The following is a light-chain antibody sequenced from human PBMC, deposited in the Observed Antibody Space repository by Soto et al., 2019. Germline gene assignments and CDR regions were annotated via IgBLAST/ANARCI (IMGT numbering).Light chain of an antibody. Sequence: QSVLAQPASVSGSPGQSITISCTGTSSDFGGYNYVPWYQQHPGKAPKLMIYDVSNRPSGVSNRFSGSKSGNTASLTISGLQAEDEADYYCSSYTSSSTRCVFGTGTKVTVL. J-gene: IGLJ1*01. CDR2: DVS. CDR3: SSYTSSSTRCV. V-gene: IGLV2-14*01. CDR1: SSDFGGYNY.